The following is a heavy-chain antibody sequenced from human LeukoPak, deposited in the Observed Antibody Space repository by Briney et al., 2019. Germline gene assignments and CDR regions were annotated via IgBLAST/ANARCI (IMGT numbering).Heavy chain of an antibody. CDR2: IKEDGSEK. Sequence: GGSLRLSCAASGFTFSSYSMNWVRQAPGKGLEWVANIKEDGSEKYYVDSVKGRSTISRDNAKNSLYLQMNSLRAEDTAVYYCAKDYGQDRGYYYYYYMDVWGKGTTVTVSS. CDR1: GFTFSSYS. CDR3: AKDYGQDRGYYYYYYMDV. V-gene: IGHV3-7*01. D-gene: IGHD4-17*01. J-gene: IGHJ6*03.